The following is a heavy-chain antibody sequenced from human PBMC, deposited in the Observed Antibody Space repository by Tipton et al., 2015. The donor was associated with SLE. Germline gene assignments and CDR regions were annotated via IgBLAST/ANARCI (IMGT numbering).Heavy chain of an antibody. Sequence: TLSLTCTVSGGSISSYYWSWIRQPPGKGLEWIGYIYTSGSTNYNPSLKSRVTISVDTSKNQFSLKLSSVTAADTAVYYCARVRYREAFDIWGQGTMVTVSS. CDR2: IYTSGST. CDR1: GGSISSYY. D-gene: IGHD1-1*01. J-gene: IGHJ3*02. CDR3: ARVRYREAFDI. V-gene: IGHV4-4*08.